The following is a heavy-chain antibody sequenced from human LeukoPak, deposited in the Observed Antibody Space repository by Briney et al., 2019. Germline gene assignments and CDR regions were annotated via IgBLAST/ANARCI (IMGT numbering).Heavy chain of an antibody. CDR1: GFTFSSYG. J-gene: IGHJ6*03. CDR2: ISYDGSNK. V-gene: IGHV3-30*18. Sequence: GGSLRLSCAASGFTFSSYGMHWVRQAPGKGLEWVAVISYDGSNKYYADSVKGRFTTSRDNSKNTLYLQMNSLRAEDTAVYYCAKEHSSSWKSNMDVWGKGTTVTVSS. D-gene: IGHD6-13*01. CDR3: AKEHSSSWKSNMDV.